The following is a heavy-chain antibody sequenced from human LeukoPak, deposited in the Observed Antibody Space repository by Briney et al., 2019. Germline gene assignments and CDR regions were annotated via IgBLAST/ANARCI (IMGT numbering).Heavy chain of an antibody. D-gene: IGHD6-13*01. CDR1: GGSISTYY. J-gene: IGHJ5*02. CDR2: IYYSGST. CDR3: ASLSPSSWYGRWFDP. V-gene: IGHV4-59*05. Sequence: SETLSLTCTVSGGSISTYYWSWIRQPPGKGLEWIGSIYYSGSTYYNPSLESRVTISVDTSKNQFSLKLSSVTAADTAVYYCASLSPSSWYGRWFDPWGQGTLVTVSS.